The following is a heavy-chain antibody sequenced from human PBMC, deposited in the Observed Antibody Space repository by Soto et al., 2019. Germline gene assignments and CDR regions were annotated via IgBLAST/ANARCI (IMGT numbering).Heavy chain of an antibody. V-gene: IGHV4-30-4*01. CDR1: GGSISGGDYY. CDR2: IYYSGST. D-gene: IGHD2-21*02. Sequence: SETLSLTCTVSGGSISGGDYYWGWIRQPPGKGLEWIGYIYYSGSTYYNPSLKSRVTISVDTSKNQFSLKLSSVTAADTAVYYCAREDYCGGDCPPWGQGTLVTVSS. CDR3: AREDYCGGDCPP. J-gene: IGHJ5*02.